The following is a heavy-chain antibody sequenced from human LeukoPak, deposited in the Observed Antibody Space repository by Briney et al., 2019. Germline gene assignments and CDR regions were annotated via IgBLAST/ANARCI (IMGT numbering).Heavy chain of an antibody. CDR2: IYHSGST. J-gene: IGHJ5*02. Sequence: PSETLSLTCAVSGGSISSGGYCWRWIRQPPGKGLEWIGYIYHSGSTYYNPSLKSRVTISVDRSKNQFSLKLSSVTAADTAVYYCARVHDFWSGYYPWGQGTLVTVSS. CDR3: ARVHDFWSGYYP. CDR1: GGSISSGGYC. V-gene: IGHV4-30-2*01. D-gene: IGHD3-3*01.